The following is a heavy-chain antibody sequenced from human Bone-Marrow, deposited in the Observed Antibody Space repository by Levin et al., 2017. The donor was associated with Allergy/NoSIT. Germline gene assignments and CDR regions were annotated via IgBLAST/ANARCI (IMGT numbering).Heavy chain of an antibody. CDR1: GITFSNAW. CDR3: TTEGERY. V-gene: IGHV3-15*07. J-gene: IGHJ4*02. CDR2: IKTKTDGGAT. D-gene: IGHD1-26*01. Sequence: GESLKISCAASGITFSNAWMNWVRQAPGKGLEWVGRIKTKTDGGATDYAAPVKGRFTISRDDSKNTLYLQMNSLKTEDTALYSCTTEGERYWGQGTLVTVSS.